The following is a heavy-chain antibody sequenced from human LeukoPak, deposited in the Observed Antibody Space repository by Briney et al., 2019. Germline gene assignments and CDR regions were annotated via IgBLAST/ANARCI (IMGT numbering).Heavy chain of an antibody. CDR1: GGSVSSGSYY. Sequence: SETLSLTCTVSGGSVSSGSYYWCWIRQPPGKGLEWIGYIYCSGSTNYNPSLKSRVTISVDTSKNQFSLKLSSVTAADTAVYYCAREGSGSSWYYTAYYFDYWGQGTLVTVSS. V-gene: IGHV4-61*01. CDR2: IYCSGST. D-gene: IGHD6-13*01. CDR3: AREGSGSSWYYTAYYFDY. J-gene: IGHJ4*02.